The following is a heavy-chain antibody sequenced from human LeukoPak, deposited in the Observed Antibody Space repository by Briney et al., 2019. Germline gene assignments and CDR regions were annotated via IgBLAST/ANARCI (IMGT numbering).Heavy chain of an antibody. CDR3: ARGPPSFYYGSGSYNNWFDP. J-gene: IGHJ5*02. D-gene: IGHD3-10*01. V-gene: IGHV1-46*01. CDR1: GYTFTSYY. Sequence: ASVKVSCKASGYTFTSYYMHWVRQAPGQGLEWMGIINPSGGSTSYAQTFQGRVTMTRDTSTSTVYMELSSLRSEDTAVYYCARGPPSFYYGSGSYNNWFDPWGQGTLVTVSS. CDR2: INPSGGST.